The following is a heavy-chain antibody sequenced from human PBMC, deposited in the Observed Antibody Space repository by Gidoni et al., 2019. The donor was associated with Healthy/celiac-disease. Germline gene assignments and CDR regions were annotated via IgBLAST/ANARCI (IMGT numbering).Heavy chain of an antibody. Sequence: QVQLVESGGGVVQPWRSLRLSCAASGVPFSSYGMHWVRQAPGKGLEWVAVISYDGSNKYYADSVKGRFTISRDNSKNTLYLQMNSLRAEDTAVYYCATSIAVAGTSGVDYWGQGTLVTVSS. J-gene: IGHJ4*02. CDR1: GVPFSSYG. V-gene: IGHV3-30*03. CDR2: ISYDGSNK. CDR3: ATSIAVAGTSGVDY. D-gene: IGHD6-19*01.